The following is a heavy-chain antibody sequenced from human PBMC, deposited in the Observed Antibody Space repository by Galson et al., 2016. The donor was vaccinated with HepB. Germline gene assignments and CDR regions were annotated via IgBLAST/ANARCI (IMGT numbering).Heavy chain of an antibody. V-gene: IGHV3-30*18. CDR3: AKEETPSGGVIVDAFDI. J-gene: IGHJ3*02. CDR2: ISYDGINK. Sequence: SLRLSCAASGFTFSDYGMPWVRQAPGKGLEWVAVISYDGINKYYADSVKGRFTISRDNSKNTLNLQMNSLRAEDTAVYYCAKEETPSGGVIVDAFDIWGQGTMVTVSS. CDR1: GFTFSDYG. D-gene: IGHD3-16*02.